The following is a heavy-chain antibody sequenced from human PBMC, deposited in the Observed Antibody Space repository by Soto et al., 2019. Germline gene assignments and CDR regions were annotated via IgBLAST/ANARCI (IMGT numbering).Heavy chain of an antibody. D-gene: IGHD2-2*01. CDR1: GYTFTGYY. J-gene: IGHJ6*03. Sequence: GASVKVSCKASGYTFTGYYMHWVRQAPGQGLEWMGWINPNSGGTNYAQKFQGWVTMTRDTSISTAYMELSSLRSEDTAVYYCARRRGLDIVVVPAAVYYYYYYMDVWGKGTTVTVSS. V-gene: IGHV1-2*04. CDR2: INPNSGGT. CDR3: ARRRGLDIVVVPAAVYYYYYYMDV.